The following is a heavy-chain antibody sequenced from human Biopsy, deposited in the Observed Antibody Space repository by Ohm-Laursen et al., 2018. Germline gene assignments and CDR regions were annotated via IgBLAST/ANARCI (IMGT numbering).Heavy chain of an antibody. Sequence: SLSLSCTALGFSFSDYHMRWIRQAPGRGLEWVSYISGGGTIYYGDSMKGRVTISRDNAKNSLYLQMHSLRAEDTAVYYCARDTRWSPYSMDVWGQGTTVTVSS. J-gene: IGHJ6*02. CDR3: ARDTRWSPYSMDV. CDR2: ISGGGTI. V-gene: IGHV3-11*01. D-gene: IGHD4-23*01. CDR1: GFSFSDYH.